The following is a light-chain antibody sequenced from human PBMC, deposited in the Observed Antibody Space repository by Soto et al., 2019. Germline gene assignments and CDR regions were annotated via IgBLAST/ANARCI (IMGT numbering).Light chain of an antibody. CDR2: GAS. CDR3: QKYDTYPYT. CDR1: KSVSSW. V-gene: IGKV1-5*03. J-gene: IGKJ1*01. Sequence: DIQLTQSPSTLSASVGDRVTVTCRASKSVSSWLAWYQQKPGEAPKLLVYGASRLQSGVPSRFRGSGSGTEFTLIITSRQPDDFATYYCQKYDTYPYTFGQGTKVEVK.